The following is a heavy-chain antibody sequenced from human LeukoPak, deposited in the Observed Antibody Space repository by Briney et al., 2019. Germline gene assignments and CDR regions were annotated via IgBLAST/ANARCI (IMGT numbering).Heavy chain of an antibody. CDR2: IYYSGST. CDR3: ARNRWGITMVRGVSLDY. CDR1: GGSISSSSYY. V-gene: IGHV4-39*07. D-gene: IGHD3-10*01. Sequence: KPSETLSLTFTVSGGSISSSSYYWGWIRQPPGKGLEWVGSIYYSGSTYYNPSLKSRVTISVDTSKNQFSLKLSSVTAADTAVYYCARNRWGITMVRGVSLDYWGQGTLVTVSS. J-gene: IGHJ4*02.